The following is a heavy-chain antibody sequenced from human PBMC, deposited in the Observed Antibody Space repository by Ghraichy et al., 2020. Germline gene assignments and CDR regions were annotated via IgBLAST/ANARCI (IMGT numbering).Heavy chain of an antibody. CDR2: LSISGSTV. CDR3: ARQCSSTSCGYDHGMDV. J-gene: IGHJ6*02. D-gene: IGHD2-2*01. Sequence: GGSLRLSCAASGFTFRNYEVNWVRQAPGKGLAWVSYLSISGSTVYYADSVQGRFPLSRDNAKNSVSLQMSSLRAEDTAIYYCARQCSSTSCGYDHGMDVWGHGTTVTGSS. CDR1: GFTFRNYE. V-gene: IGHV3-48*03.